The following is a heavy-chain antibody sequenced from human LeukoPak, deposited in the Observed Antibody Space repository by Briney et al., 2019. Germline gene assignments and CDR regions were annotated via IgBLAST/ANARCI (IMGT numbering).Heavy chain of an antibody. J-gene: IGHJ3*02. CDR3: AREGGSGEQGNAFDI. Sequence: GGSLRLSCAASGFTFSSYEMNWVCQAPGKGLEWVSYISSSGSTKYYADSVKGRFTISRDNAKNSLYLQMNSLRAEDAAVYYCAREGGSGEQGNAFDIWGQGTMVTVSS. D-gene: IGHD2-15*01. V-gene: IGHV3-48*03. CDR2: ISSSGSTK. CDR1: GFTFSSYE.